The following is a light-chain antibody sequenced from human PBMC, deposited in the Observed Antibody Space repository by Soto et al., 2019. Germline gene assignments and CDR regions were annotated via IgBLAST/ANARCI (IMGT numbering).Light chain of an antibody. J-gene: IGLJ1*01. CDR2: DVN. Sequence: QSVLTQPPSTSGSPGQSVTISCTGTSSDIGGDDYVSWYQQHPGKAPKVMIYDVNKRPSGVPDRFSGSRSGNTASLTVSGLKAEDEADYYCCSHAGSSNAFVFGTGTKLTVL. CDR3: CSHAGSSNAFV. CDR1: SSDIGGDDY. V-gene: IGLV2-8*01.